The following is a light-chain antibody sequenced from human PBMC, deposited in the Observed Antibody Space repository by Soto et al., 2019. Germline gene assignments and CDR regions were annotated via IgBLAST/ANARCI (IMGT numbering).Light chain of an antibody. V-gene: IGLV1-36*01. CDR1: RSNIGNNA. J-gene: IGLJ2*01. CDR2: YDD. CDR3: AVWDDNLNGVV. Sequence: QSVLTQPPSVSEAPRQRVTICCSGSRSNIGNNAVNWYQQLPGKAPKLLIYYDDLLPSGVSDRFSGSKSGTSASLAISGLQSEDEADYYCAVWDDNLNGVVFGGGTKVTVL.